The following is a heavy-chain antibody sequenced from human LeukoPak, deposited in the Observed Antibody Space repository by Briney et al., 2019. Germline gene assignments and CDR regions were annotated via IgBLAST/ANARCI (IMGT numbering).Heavy chain of an antibody. CDR3: ARIDYSKIFYFDY. CDR2: INHSGST. J-gene: IGHJ4*02. V-gene: IGHV4-34*01. Sequence: ASETLSLTCAVYGGSFSGYYWSWIRQPPGKGLEWIGEINHSGSTNYNPSLKRRVTISVDTSKNQFSLKLSSVTAADTAVYYCARIDYSKIFYFDYWGQGTLVTVSS. D-gene: IGHD4-11*01. CDR1: GGSFSGYY.